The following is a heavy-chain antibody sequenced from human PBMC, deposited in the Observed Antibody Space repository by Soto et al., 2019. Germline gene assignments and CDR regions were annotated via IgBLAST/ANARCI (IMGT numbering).Heavy chain of an antibody. J-gene: IGHJ4*02. D-gene: IGHD6-6*01. CDR1: CGSFSGYY. CDR3: ARGSRTTFIAARSHFDY. Sequence: PSEILSLTCAVYCGSFSGYYWSWIRQPPGKGLEWIGEINHSGSTNYNPSLKSRVTISVDTSKNQFSLKLSSVTAADTAVYYCARGSRTTFIAARSHFDYWGQGTLVTVSS. V-gene: IGHV4-34*01. CDR2: INHSGST.